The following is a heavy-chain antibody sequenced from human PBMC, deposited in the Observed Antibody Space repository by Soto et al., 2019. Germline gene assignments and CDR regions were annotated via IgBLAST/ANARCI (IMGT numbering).Heavy chain of an antibody. D-gene: IGHD6-6*01. J-gene: IGHJ5*02. Sequence: ASVKVTCKASGYTFINYYLHWVRQAPGQGLEWMGWINPNSGSTNYAQKFQGRVTMTRDTSISTAYMELTSLTSDDTAVYYCARGRGSSSNNFFDPWGQGTLVTVSS. CDR1: GYTFINYY. CDR3: ARGRGSSSNNFFDP. CDR2: INPNSGST. V-gene: IGHV1-2*02.